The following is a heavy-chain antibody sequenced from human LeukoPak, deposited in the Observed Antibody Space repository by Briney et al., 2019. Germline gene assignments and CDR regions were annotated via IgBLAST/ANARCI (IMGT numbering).Heavy chain of an antibody. CDR3: ARATLYDSSGYYSPFDY. J-gene: IGHJ4*02. D-gene: IGHD3-22*01. V-gene: IGHV1-69*04. Sequence: ASVKVSCKASGYTFTSYHMHWVRPAPGQGLEWMGRIIPILGIANYAQKFQGRVTITADKSTSTAYMELSSLRSEDTAVYYCARATLYDSSGYYSPFDYWGQGTLVTVSS. CDR1: GYTFTSYH. CDR2: IIPILGIA.